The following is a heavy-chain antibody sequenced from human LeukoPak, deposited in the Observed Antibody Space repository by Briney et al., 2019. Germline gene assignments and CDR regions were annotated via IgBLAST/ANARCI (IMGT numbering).Heavy chain of an antibody. CDR3: ATHYYDSSGYYYEGYGMDV. Sequence: ASVKVSCKASGGTFSSYAISWVRQAPGQGLEWMGGIIPIFGTANYAQKFQGRVTITADESTSIAYMELSSLRSEDTAVYYCATHYYDSSGYYYEGYGMDVWGQGTTVTVSS. D-gene: IGHD3-22*01. V-gene: IGHV1-69*13. CDR1: GGTFSSYA. CDR2: IIPIFGTA. J-gene: IGHJ6*02.